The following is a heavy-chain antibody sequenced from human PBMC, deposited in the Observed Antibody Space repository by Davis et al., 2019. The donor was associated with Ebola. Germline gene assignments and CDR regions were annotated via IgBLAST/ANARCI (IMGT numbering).Heavy chain of an antibody. CDR1: GFTFADYA. CDR3: AKDITMVRGVVFYYYGMDV. Sequence: PGGSLRLSCAASGFTFADYAMHWVRHAPGKGLEWVSLISGDGGSTYYADSVKGRFTISRDNSKNSLYLQMNSLRTEDTALYYCAKDITMVRGVVFYYYGMDVWGQGTTVTVSS. D-gene: IGHD3-10*01. CDR2: ISGDGGST. V-gene: IGHV3-43*02. J-gene: IGHJ6*02.